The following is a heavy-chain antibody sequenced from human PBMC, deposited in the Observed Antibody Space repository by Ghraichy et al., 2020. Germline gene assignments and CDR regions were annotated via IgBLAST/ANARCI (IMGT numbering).Heavy chain of an antibody. Sequence: GGSLRLSCAASGFTFSDYYMSWIRQAPGKGLEWVSYISSSGSTIYYADSVKGRFTISRDNAKNSLYLQMNSLRAEDTAVYYCARGGGIVGATRGDFDWYFDLWGRGTLVTVSS. J-gene: IGHJ2*01. CDR1: GFTFSDYY. CDR2: ISSSGSTI. V-gene: IGHV3-11*01. D-gene: IGHD1-26*01. CDR3: ARGGGIVGATRGDFDWYFDL.